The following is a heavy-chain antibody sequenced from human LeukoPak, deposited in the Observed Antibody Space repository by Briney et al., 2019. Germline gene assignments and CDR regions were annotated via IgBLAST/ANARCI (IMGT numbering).Heavy chain of an antibody. CDR2: ISWDGGST. D-gene: IGHD4-23*01. V-gene: IGHV3-43*01. CDR1: GFTFDDYT. J-gene: IGHJ4*02. Sequence: TGGSLRLSCAASGFTFDDYTMHWVRQAPGKGLEWVSLISWDGGSTYYADSVKGRFTISRDNSKNSLYLQMNSLRTEDTALYCCAKDINPYDYGGNVDYWGQGTLVTVSS. CDR3: AKDINPYDYGGNVDY.